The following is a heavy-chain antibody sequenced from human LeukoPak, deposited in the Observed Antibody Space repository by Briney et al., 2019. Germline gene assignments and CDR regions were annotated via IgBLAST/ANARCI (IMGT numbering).Heavy chain of an antibody. CDR2: ISSRSSYI. CDR1: GFTFSSYS. V-gene: IGHV3-21*01. Sequence: GGSLRLSCAASGFTFSSYSMNWVRQARGKGLEWVSSISSRSSYIYYTDSVKGRFTISRDNAKNSLYLQMNSLRAEDTAVYYCARDKEYSSSPLDPWGQGTLVTVSS. D-gene: IGHD6-6*01. J-gene: IGHJ5*02. CDR3: ARDKEYSSSPLDP.